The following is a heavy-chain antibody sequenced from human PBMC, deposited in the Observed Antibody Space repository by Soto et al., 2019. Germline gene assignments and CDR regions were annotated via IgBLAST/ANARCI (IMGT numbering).Heavy chain of an antibody. CDR1: GGSISSSSYY. Sequence: SETLPLTCTVSGGSISSSSYYWGWIRQPPGKGLEWIGSIYYSGSTYYNPSLKSRVTISVDTSKNQFSLKLSSVTAADTAVYYCAKGRLEYLWSGYSPGPYYYYMDVWGKGTTVTVSS. V-gene: IGHV4-39*01. CDR3: AKGRLEYLWSGYSPGPYYYYMDV. J-gene: IGHJ6*03. D-gene: IGHD3-3*01. CDR2: IYYSGST.